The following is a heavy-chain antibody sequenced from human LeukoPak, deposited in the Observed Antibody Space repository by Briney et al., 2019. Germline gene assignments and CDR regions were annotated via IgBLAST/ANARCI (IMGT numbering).Heavy chain of an antibody. CDR1: GGSISSYY. J-gene: IGHJ5*02. CDR2: IYSSGST. D-gene: IGHD4-23*01. Sequence: SETLSLTCTVSGGSISSYYWSWIRQPPGKGLEWIGYIYSSGSTNYNPSLKSRVTISVDTSKNQFSLKLSSVTAADTAVYCCARMDYGGNSETSWGQGTLVTVSS. V-gene: IGHV4-59*01. CDR3: ARMDYGGNSETS.